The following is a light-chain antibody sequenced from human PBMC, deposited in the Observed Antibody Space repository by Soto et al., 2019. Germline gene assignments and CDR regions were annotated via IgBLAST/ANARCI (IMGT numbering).Light chain of an antibody. CDR3: QQSYRPPHT. V-gene: IGKV1-39*01. J-gene: IGKJ2*01. Sequence: DIQMTQSPSSLAASVGDRVTITCRASQGVSAYLRWYQQRQGRATKLLIYDASNLKSGVPSRFSGSGSGTNFPLTITDLQPEDVGTYYCQQSYRPPHTFGQGTKLESK. CDR1: QGVSAY. CDR2: DAS.